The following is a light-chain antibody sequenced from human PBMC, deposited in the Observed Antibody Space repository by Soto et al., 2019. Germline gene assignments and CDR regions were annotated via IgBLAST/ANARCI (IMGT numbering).Light chain of an antibody. Sequence: HSVLTQAASVSGFPGQSISISCTGTSSDVGGYNYVSWYQQHPGKAPKLMIHDVSNRPSGVSNRFSGSKSGNTASLTISGLQAEDEADYYCSSYTSSSTSFGTGTKVTVL. CDR2: DVS. V-gene: IGLV2-14*01. CDR1: SSDVGGYNY. CDR3: SSYTSSSTS. J-gene: IGLJ1*01.